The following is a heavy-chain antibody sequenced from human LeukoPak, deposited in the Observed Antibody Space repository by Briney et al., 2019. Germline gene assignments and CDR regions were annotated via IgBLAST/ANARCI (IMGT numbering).Heavy chain of an antibody. D-gene: IGHD3-22*01. CDR1: GYTFTSYY. CDR3: GKSSSGYYYWFDP. J-gene: IGHJ5*02. Sequence: ASVKVSCKASGYTFTSYYMHWVRQAPGQGLEWMGIINPSGGSTSYAQKFQGRVTMTRDMSTSTVYMELSSLRSEDTAVYYCGKSSSGYYYWFDPWGQGTLVTVSS. V-gene: IGHV1-46*01. CDR2: INPSGGST.